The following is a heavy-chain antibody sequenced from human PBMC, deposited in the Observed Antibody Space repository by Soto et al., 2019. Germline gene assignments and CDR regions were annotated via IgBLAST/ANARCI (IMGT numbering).Heavy chain of an antibody. CDR3: ARVERGTVTTVVDAFDI. CDR1: GGFVSSGSYY. J-gene: IGHJ3*02. CDR2: MSHSGGT. D-gene: IGHD1-1*01. V-gene: IGHV4-34*01. Sequence: QVQLQQWGAGLLKPSETLSLTCAVYGGFVSSGSYYWSWIRQPPGKGLEWSGEMSHSGGTHFNPSLKSRVTMSVDTSKNQFSLNIYSVTAADTALYYCARVERGTVTTVVDAFDIWGPGTMVTVSS.